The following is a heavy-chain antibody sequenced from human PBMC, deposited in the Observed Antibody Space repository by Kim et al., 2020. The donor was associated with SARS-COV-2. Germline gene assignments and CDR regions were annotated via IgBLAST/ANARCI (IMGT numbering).Heavy chain of an antibody. V-gene: IGHV7-4-1*02. CDR2: INTNTGNP. Sequence: ASVKVSCKASGYTFTSYAMNWVRQAPGQGLEWMGWINTNTGNPTYAQGFTGRFVFSLDTSVSTAYLQISSLKAEDTAVYYCARVFIRDTVTTWFRGGGRDNWFDPWGQGTLVTVSS. CDR1: GYTFTSYA. D-gene: IGHD4-4*01. J-gene: IGHJ5*02. CDR3: ARVFIRDTVTTWFRGGGRDNWFDP.